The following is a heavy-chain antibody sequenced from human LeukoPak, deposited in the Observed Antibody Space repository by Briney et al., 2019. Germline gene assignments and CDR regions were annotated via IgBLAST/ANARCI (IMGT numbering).Heavy chain of an antibody. J-gene: IGHJ4*02. V-gene: IGHV4-59*01. CDR1: GDFMSNDY. Sequence: SETLSLTCSVSGDFMSNDYWSWIRHSPGNGLEWIGLVYYGGSTKVNPSLRSRVALSIDTSKKQFSLTLTSVTSADTAVYFCARTNDYSDYGYFDLWGQGLLVTVSS. D-gene: IGHD4/OR15-4a*01. CDR2: VYYGGST. CDR3: ARTNDYSDYGYFDL.